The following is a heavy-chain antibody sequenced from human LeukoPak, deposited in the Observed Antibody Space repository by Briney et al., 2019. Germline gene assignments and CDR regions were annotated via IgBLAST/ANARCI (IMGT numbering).Heavy chain of an antibody. CDR3: ARGNLYYDSSGFDY. CDR1: GFTFSSHG. CDR2: ISPSGDIT. D-gene: IGHD3-22*01. V-gene: IGHV3-23*01. J-gene: IGHJ4*02. Sequence: GGSLRLSGAASGFTFSSHGMNWVRQAPGKGLEWVSGISPSGDITYYADSVKGRFTISRDNAKKSLYVQMNSLRAEDTAVYYCARGNLYYDSSGFDYWGQGTLVTISS.